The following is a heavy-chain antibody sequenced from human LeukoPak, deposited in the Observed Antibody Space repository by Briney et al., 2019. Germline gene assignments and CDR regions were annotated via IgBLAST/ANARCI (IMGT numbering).Heavy chain of an antibody. J-gene: IGHJ4*02. Sequence: PGGTLRLSCAASGFTFSSYGMSWVRQAPGKGLEWVSAISGSGGSTYYADSVKGRFTISRDNSKNTLYLQMNSLRAEDTAVYYCAKTQQPEEYFDYWGQGTLVTVSS. CDR2: ISGSGGST. V-gene: IGHV3-23*01. CDR3: AKTQQPEEYFDY. CDR1: GFTFSSYG. D-gene: IGHD6-13*01.